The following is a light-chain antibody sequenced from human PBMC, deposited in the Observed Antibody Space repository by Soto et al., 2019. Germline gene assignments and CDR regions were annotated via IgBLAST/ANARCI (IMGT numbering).Light chain of an antibody. CDR1: QSISNY. V-gene: IGKV1-39*01. CDR3: QQSYSSPLT. CDR2: GAS. Sequence: DIQMTQSPSSLSASVGDRVTITCRASQSISNYLNWYQQKPGKAPKLLIYGASNLQSGVPSRFSGSGAGTDFTLTISSLQPEDFATFYCQQSYSSPLTFGGGTKVEIK. J-gene: IGKJ4*01.